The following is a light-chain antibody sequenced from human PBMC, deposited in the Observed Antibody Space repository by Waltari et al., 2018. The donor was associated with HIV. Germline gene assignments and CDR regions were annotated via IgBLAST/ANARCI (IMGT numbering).Light chain of an antibody. J-gene: IGLJ3*02. CDR1: SLRSYY. V-gene: IGLV3-19*01. Sequence: SSELTQDPAVSVALGQTVRITCQGDSLRSYYASWYQQKPGQAPVLVTYGKNNRPSGIPDRFSGSSSGNTASLTITGAQAEDEADYYCNSRDSSGNHSFGGGTKLTVL. CDR2: GKN. CDR3: NSRDSSGNHS.